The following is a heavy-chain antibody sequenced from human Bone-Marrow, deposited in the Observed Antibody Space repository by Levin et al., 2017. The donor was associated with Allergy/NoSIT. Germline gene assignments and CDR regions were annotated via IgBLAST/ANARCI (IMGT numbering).Heavy chain of an antibody. CDR3: ATTRGYPYGYSFDY. D-gene: IGHD5-18*01. CDR1: GFPVSNNY. Sequence: GESLKISCAASGFPVSNNYMNWVRQAPGKGLEWVSVLYSGGNTYYADSVKGRFTISRDNSKNTLYLQMETLRAEDTAVYYCATTRGYPYGYSFDYWGQGTLVTVSS. V-gene: IGHV3-66*01. CDR2: LYSGGNT. J-gene: IGHJ4*02.